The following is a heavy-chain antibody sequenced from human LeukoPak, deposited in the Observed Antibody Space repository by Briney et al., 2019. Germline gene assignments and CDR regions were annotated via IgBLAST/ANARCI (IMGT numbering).Heavy chain of an antibody. CDR2: IYHSGST. Sequence: SQTLSLTCTVSGGSISSGGYYWSWIRQPPGKGLEWIGYIYHSGSTYYNPSLKSRVTISVDTSKNQFSLKLSSVTAADTAVYYCARQGVGARGAHFDYWGQGTLVTVSS. D-gene: IGHD1-26*01. CDR3: ARQGVGARGAHFDY. CDR1: GGSISSGGYY. J-gene: IGHJ4*02. V-gene: IGHV4-30-2*01.